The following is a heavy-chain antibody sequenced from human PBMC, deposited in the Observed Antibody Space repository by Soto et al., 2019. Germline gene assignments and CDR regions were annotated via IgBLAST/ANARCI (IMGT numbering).Heavy chain of an antibody. Sequence: PGGSLRLSCAASGFTFSSYAMHWVRQAPGKGLEWVAVISYDGSNKYYADSVKGRFTISRDNSKNTLYLQMNSLRAEDTAVYYCARDSRDGYNFDYWGQGTLVTVSS. CDR1: GFTFSSYA. CDR2: ISYDGSNK. CDR3: ARDSRDGYNFDY. J-gene: IGHJ4*02. V-gene: IGHV3-30-3*01. D-gene: IGHD5-12*01.